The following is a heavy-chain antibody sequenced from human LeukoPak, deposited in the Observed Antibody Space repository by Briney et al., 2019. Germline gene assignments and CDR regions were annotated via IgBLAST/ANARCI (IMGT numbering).Heavy chain of an antibody. CDR3: AKEYHMSFDY. J-gene: IGHJ4*02. D-gene: IGHD2-21*01. V-gene: IGHV3-23*01. CDR2: ISGCGGST. CDR1: GFTSSSYA. Sequence: GGSLRLSCAASGFTSSSYAMTWVRQAPGKGLEWVSTISGCGGSTYYADSVKGRFTISRDNSKNTLYLQMNSLRAEDTAVYYCAKEYHMSFDYWGQGTLVTVSS.